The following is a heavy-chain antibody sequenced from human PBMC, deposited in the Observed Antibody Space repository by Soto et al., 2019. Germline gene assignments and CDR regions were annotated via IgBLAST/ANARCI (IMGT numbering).Heavy chain of an antibody. CDR3: AKGQNSGTCRFYFDY. V-gene: IGHV3-23*01. CDR2: ISASGGST. D-gene: IGHD1-26*01. J-gene: IGHJ4*02. Sequence: PGGSLRLSCAASGITLSGYAMSWVRQAPGKGPEWVSGISASGGSTSYADSVKGRFTISRDNSKNTLYLQMNSLRADDTAVYHCAKGQNSGTCRFYFDYWGQGALVTVSS. CDR1: GITLSGYA.